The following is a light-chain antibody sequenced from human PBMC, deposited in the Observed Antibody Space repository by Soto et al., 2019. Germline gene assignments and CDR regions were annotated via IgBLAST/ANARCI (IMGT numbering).Light chain of an antibody. J-gene: IGKJ2*03. V-gene: IGKV3-20*01. CDR1: QSVSGTS. Sequence: EIVLTQSPDTLSLSPGERATLSCRASQSVSGTSLAWYQQKPGQSPSLLIYDASTLYSGVPSRFSGSRSGTEFTLTISSLQPDDFASYYCQQYNSFAPYSFGQGTRLEI. CDR2: DAS. CDR3: QQYNSFAPYS.